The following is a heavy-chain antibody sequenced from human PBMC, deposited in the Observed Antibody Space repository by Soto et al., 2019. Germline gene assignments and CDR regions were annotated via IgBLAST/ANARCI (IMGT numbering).Heavy chain of an antibody. CDR1: GGTISSGGYY. CDR2: IYYSGST. Sequence: PSETLSLTCTVSGGTISSGGYYWSWIRQHPGKGLEWIGYIYYSGSTYYNPSLKSRVTISVDTSKNQFSLKLSSVTAADTAVYYCARSYYDILTGYQIDYWGQGTLVTVSS. CDR3: ARSYYDILTGYQIDY. V-gene: IGHV4-31*03. D-gene: IGHD3-9*01. J-gene: IGHJ4*02.